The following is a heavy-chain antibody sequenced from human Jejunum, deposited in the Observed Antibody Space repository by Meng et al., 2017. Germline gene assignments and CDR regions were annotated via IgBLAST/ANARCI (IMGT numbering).Heavy chain of an antibody. V-gene: IGHV3-74*01. CDR1: GFTFSSYW. CDR2: NNGDGSST. D-gene: IGHD3-22*01. J-gene: IGHJ4*02. CDR3: ARSAYYGSSGYYYRD. Sequence: GGSLRLSCAASGFTFSSYWIHWVRQPPGKGRMWVSRNNGDGSSTSYADSVKGRFTISRDNAKNTLYLQMNSLRPEDTAVYYCARSAYYGSSGYYYRDWGQGTLVTVSS.